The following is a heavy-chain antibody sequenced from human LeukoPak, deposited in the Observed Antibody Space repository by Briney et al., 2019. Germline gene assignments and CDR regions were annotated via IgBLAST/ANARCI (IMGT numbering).Heavy chain of an antibody. CDR2: ISSSSSYI. CDR1: GFTFSDYS. Sequence: TGGSLRLSCAVSGFTFSDYSMNWVRQAPGKGLEWVSFISSSSSYIYYADSVKGRFSISRDNAKNSLYLQMDSLRAEDTAVYYCARSPLLMAHFDYWGQGTLVTVSS. CDR3: ARSPLLMAHFDY. V-gene: IGHV3-21*01. J-gene: IGHJ4*02. D-gene: IGHD5-24*01.